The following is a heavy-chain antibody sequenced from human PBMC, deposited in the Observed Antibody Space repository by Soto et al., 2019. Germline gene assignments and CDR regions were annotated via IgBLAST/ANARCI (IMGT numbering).Heavy chain of an antibody. Sequence: GASVKVSCKASGYIFTAYSMHWVRQAPGQGLEWMGVVNPSGGSTNYAQKFQGRITMTRDTSTSTVYMDLSSLTSEDTAVYYCAREENCSDGICYSERFQRWGQGTLCTVSS. V-gene: IGHV1-46*01. J-gene: IGHJ1*01. CDR2: VNPSGGST. CDR1: GYIFTAYS. CDR3: AREENCSDGICYSERFQR. D-gene: IGHD2-15*01.